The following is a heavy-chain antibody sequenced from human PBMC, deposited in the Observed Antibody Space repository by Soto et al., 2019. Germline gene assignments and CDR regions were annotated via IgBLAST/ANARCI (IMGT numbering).Heavy chain of an antibody. CDR2: ISSSSSYI. Sequence: EVQLVESGGGLVKPGGSLRLSCAASGFTFSSYSRNWVRQAPGKGLEWVSSISSSSSYIYYADSVKGRFPISRDHAKNSLYLQMNSLRAEDTAVYYCAREGAGSEHGYYYYYGMDVWGHVTTVTVSS. CDR3: AREGAGSEHGYYYYYGMDV. D-gene: IGHD6-25*01. CDR1: GFTFSSYS. V-gene: IGHV3-21*01. J-gene: IGHJ6*02.